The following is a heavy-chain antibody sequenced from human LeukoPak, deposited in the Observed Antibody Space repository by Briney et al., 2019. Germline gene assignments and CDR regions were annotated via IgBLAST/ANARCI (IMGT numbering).Heavy chain of an antibody. CDR1: GFTFSSYS. D-gene: IGHD3-22*01. J-gene: IGHJ4*02. CDR3: ARRGPYYYDSSGYYYYFDY. V-gene: IGHV3-48*01. CDR2: ISSSSSTI. Sequence: GGSLRLSCAASGFTFSSYSMNWVRQAPGKGLEWVSYISSSSSTIYYADSVKGRFTISRDNAKNSLYLQMNSLRAEDTAVYYCARRGPYYYDSSGYYYYFDYWGQGTLVTVSS.